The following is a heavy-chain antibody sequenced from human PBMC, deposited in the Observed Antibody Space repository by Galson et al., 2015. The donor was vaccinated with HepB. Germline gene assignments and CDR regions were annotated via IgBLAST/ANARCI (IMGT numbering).Heavy chain of an antibody. CDR3: ARIWCGGGCHSRGS. J-gene: IGHJ4*02. CDR2: ISASGAKT. CDR1: KFTFNTYV. D-gene: IGHD2-21*02. Sequence: SLRLSCASSKFTFNTYVMNWVRQAPGKGLEWVSAISASGAKTYYADSVKGRFTISRDNSRNTLYLQMNSLRAEDTAVYYCARIWCGGGCHSRGSWGQGTL. V-gene: IGHV3-23*01.